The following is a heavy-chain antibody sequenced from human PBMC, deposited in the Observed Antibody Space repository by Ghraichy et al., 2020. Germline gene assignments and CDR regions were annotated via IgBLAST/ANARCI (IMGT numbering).Heavy chain of an antibody. D-gene: IGHD3-9*01. CDR1: GFTFSSYS. CDR3: ARSMGGRLVD. J-gene: IGHJ4*02. Sequence: GESLNISCAASGFTFSSYSMNWVRQAPGKGLEWVSYISSSSSTIYYADSVKGRFTISRDNAKNSLYLQMNSLRDEDTAVYYCARSMGGRLVDWGQGTLVTVSS. CDR2: ISSSSSTI. V-gene: IGHV3-48*02.